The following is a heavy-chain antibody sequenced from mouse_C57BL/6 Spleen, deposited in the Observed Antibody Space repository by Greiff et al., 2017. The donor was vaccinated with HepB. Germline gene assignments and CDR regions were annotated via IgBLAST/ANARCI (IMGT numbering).Heavy chain of an antibody. V-gene: IGHV1-81*01. CDR1: GYTFTSYG. CDR2: IYPRSGNT. J-gene: IGHJ2*01. D-gene: IGHD2-4*01. Sequence: VQRVESGAELARPGASVKLSCKASGYTFTSYGISWVKQRTGQGLEWIGEIYPRSGNTYYNEKFKGKATLTADKSSSTAYMELRSLTSEDSAVYFCAREDHYDYDEGGHYFDYWGQGTTLTVSS. CDR3: AREDHYDYDEGGHYFDY.